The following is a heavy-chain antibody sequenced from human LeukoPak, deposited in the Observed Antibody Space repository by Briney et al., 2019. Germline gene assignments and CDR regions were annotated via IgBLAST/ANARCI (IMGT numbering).Heavy chain of an antibody. Sequence: PGGSLRLSCAASGFTFSSYGMHWVRQAPGKGLEWVAVISYDGSNKYYADSVKGRFTISRDNPKNTLYLQMNSLRAEDTAVYYCAKDSDTHFDYWGQGTLVTVSS. CDR1: GFTFSSYG. J-gene: IGHJ4*02. CDR2: ISYDGSNK. D-gene: IGHD2-2*02. CDR3: AKDSDTHFDY. V-gene: IGHV3-30*18.